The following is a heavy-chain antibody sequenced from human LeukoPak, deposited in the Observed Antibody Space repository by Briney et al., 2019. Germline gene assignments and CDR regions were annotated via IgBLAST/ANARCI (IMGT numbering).Heavy chain of an antibody. J-gene: IGHJ4*02. CDR1: GGSFSGYY. CDR2: INHSGST. Sequence: RPSETLSLTCAVYGGSFSGYYWSWIRQPPGKGLEWIGEINHSGSTNYNPSLKSRVTISVDTSKNQFSLKLSSVTAADTAVYYCARGFYHQYSSRYPWDYWGQGTLVTVSS. V-gene: IGHV4-34*01. CDR3: ARGFYHQYSSRYPWDY. D-gene: IGHD6-13*01.